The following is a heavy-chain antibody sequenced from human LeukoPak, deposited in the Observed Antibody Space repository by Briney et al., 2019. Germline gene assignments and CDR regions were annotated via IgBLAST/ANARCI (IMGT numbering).Heavy chain of an antibody. J-gene: IGHJ4*02. CDR2: ISGSGGST. Sequence: PGGSLRLSCAASGFTFSSYAMSWVRQAPGKGLEWVSAISGSGGSTYYADSVKGRFTISRDNSKNTLYLQMNSLRAEDTAVYYCATPPLGDYDSSGYSESLLEDYWGQGTLVTVSS. V-gene: IGHV3-23*01. CDR3: ATPPLGDYDSSGYSESLLEDY. D-gene: IGHD3-22*01. CDR1: GFTFSSYA.